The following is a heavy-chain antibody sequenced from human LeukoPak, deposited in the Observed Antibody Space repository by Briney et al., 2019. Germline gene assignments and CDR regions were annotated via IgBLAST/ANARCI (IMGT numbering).Heavy chain of an antibody. CDR1: GGSISSYY. CDR2: IYYSGST. Sequence: SETLSLTCTVSGGSISSYYWSWIRQPPGKGLEWIGYIYYSGSTNYNPSLKSRVTISVDTSKNQFSLKLSSVTAADTAVYYCATGIRGDYVFDYWGQGTLVTVSS. CDR3: ATGIRGDYVFDY. D-gene: IGHD3-16*01. V-gene: IGHV4-59*08. J-gene: IGHJ4*02.